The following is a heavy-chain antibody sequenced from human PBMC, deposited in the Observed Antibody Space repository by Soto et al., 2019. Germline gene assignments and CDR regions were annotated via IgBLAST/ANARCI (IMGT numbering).Heavy chain of an antibody. CDR3: VSGSGSYYNFSDY. D-gene: IGHD3-10*01. Sequence: PSETLSLTCTVSGGSISSYYWSWIRQPPGKGLEWIGYIYYSGSTNYNPSLKSRVTISVGTSKNQFSLKLSSVTAADTAVYYCVSGSGSYYNFSDYWGQGTLVTVSS. V-gene: IGHV4-59*01. CDR2: IYYSGST. J-gene: IGHJ4*02. CDR1: GGSISSYY.